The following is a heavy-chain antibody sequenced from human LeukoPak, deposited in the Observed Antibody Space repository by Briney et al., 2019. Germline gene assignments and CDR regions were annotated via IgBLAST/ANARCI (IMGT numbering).Heavy chain of an antibody. Sequence: GGSLRLSCAVSGFTFSSYAMSWVRQAPGKGLEWVSTIGGGGATTYYVDSVKGRFTISRDNSQNTLSLQINSLRAEGTAIYYCSRLRGYSSSYPNVMDVWGQGTPVTVSS. CDR2: IGGGGATT. V-gene: IGHV3-23*01. CDR3: SRLRGYSSSYPNVMDV. CDR1: GFTFSSYA. J-gene: IGHJ6*02. D-gene: IGHD6-13*01.